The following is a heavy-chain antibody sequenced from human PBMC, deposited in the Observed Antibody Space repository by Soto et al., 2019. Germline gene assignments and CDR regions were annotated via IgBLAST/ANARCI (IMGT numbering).Heavy chain of an antibody. CDR1: GVGYKSCS. J-gene: IGHJ3*02. V-gene: IGHV1-18*01. CDR2: ISAYNGNT. Sequence: CEDRGVGYKSCSLWSVRHAQGQGVEWMGRISAYNGNTNYAQKLQGRVTMTTDTSTSTAYMELRSLRSDDTAVYYCARDTPNRITYYDFWSGPDNDAFDIWGQGTMVTVS. CDR3: ARDTPNRITYYDFWSGPDNDAFDI. D-gene: IGHD3-3*01.